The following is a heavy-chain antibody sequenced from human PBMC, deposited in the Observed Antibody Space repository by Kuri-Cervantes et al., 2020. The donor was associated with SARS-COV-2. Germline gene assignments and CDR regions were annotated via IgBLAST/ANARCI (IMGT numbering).Heavy chain of an antibody. CDR1: GFTFSSYS. J-gene: IGHJ4*02. D-gene: IGHD1-26*01. CDR3: GTTLVGARNY. V-gene: IGHV3-21*01. Sequence: GGSLRPSCAASGFTFSSYSMSWVRQSPGKGLEWVSSISSSSSYMYYADAVKGRFTISRDNAKNSLYLQLNSLGAEDSAVYYCGTTLVGARNYWGQGTLVTVSS. CDR2: ISSSSSYM.